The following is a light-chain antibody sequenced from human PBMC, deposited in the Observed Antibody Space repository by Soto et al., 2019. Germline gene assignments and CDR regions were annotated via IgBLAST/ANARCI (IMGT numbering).Light chain of an antibody. CDR1: QSVSNW. V-gene: IGKV1-5*03. CDR3: QQYDTYSRT. CDR2: EGS. Sequence: DIQMTQSPSALSASVGDRVTITCRASQSVSNWLAWYRQKPGEAPKLLIYEGSTLDTGVPSRFSGSGSGTEFTLTISRLQPDDFATFYCQQYDTYSRTFGQGTKVEVK. J-gene: IGKJ1*01.